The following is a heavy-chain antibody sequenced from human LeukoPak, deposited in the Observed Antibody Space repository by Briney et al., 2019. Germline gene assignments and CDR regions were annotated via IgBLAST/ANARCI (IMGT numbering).Heavy chain of an antibody. CDR3: ARDSLITGTMSRNWFDP. J-gene: IGHJ5*02. CDR1: GYSISSGYY. D-gene: IGHD1-20*01. Sequence: PSETLSLTCTVSGYSISSGYYWGWIRQPPGKGLEWIGSIYHSGSTYYNPSLKSRVTISVDTSKNQFSLKLSSVTAADTAVYYCARDSLITGTMSRNWFDPWGQGTLVTVSS. CDR2: IYHSGST. V-gene: IGHV4-38-2*02.